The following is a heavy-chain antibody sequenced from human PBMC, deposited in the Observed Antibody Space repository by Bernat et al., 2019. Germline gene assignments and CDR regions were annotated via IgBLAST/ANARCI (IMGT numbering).Heavy chain of an antibody. CDR3: ARTYYDFWSGYYPNNWFDP. V-gene: IGHV4-39*01. Sequence: QLQLQESGPGLVKPSETLSLTCTVSGGSISSSSYYWGWIRQPPGKGLEWIGSIYYSGSTYYNPSLKSRVTISVDTSKNQFSLKLGSVTAADTAVYYCARTYYDFWSGYYPNNWFDPWGQGTLVTVSS. D-gene: IGHD3-3*01. CDR1: GGSISSSSYY. CDR2: IYYSGST. J-gene: IGHJ5*02.